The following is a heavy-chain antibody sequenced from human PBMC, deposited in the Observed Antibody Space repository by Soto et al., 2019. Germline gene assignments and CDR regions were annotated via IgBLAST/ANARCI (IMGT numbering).Heavy chain of an antibody. D-gene: IGHD2-2*01. CDR1: GGSFSGYY. Sequence: PSETLSLTCAVYGGSFSGYYWSWIRQPPGKGLEWIGEINHSGSTNYNPSLKSRVTISVDTSKNQFSLKLSSVTAADTAVYYCARFPLNVPAAIAVDFRLVRWGFDYWGQGTLVTVSS. CDR3: ARFPLNVPAAIAVDFRLVRWGFDY. V-gene: IGHV4-34*01. J-gene: IGHJ4*02. CDR2: INHSGST.